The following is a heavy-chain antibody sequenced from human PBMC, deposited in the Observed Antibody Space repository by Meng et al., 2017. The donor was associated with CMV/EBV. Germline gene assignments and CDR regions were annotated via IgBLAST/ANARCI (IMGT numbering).Heavy chain of an antibody. D-gene: IGHD3-22*01. CDR2: ISSSSSYI. Sequence: SCAASGFTFSSYSMNWVRQAPGKGLEWVSSISSSSSYIYYADSVKGRFTISRDNAKNSLYLQINSLRAEDTAVYYCAGPQPAYYDSSAPKSWGQGTLVTVSS. J-gene: IGHJ5*02. CDR1: GFTFSSYS. CDR3: AGPQPAYYDSSAPKS. V-gene: IGHV3-21*01.